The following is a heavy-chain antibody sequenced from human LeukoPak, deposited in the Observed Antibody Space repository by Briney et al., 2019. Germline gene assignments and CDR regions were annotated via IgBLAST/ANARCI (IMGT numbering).Heavy chain of an antibody. Sequence: GGSLRLSCAASGFTFSSYAMTWVRQAPGKGLEWVSTISGNGGSTYYAGSVKGRFAISKDISKSTLYLAMNSLTGEDTAIYFCATRGNYYGYFDYWGQGTLVTVSS. V-gene: IGHV3-23*01. CDR2: ISGNGGST. D-gene: IGHD5-18*01. J-gene: IGHJ4*02. CDR1: GFTFSSYA. CDR3: ATRGNYYGYFDY.